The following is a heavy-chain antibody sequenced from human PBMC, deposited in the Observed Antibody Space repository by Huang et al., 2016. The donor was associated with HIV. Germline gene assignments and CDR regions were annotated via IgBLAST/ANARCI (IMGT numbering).Heavy chain of an antibody. D-gene: IGHD3-16*01. J-gene: IGHJ4*02. Sequence: QIHLVQSGPEVKQPGASVKVSCKALGYKFHIYEITWVRQTPGKGIEWMGWIDGDNVSTRYAQKYQDILTMTTGVATSTAYLELRSLRLDDTTVYYCARTKGEFDFWGQGALVTVSS. V-gene: IGHV1-18*04. CDR2: IDGDNVST. CDR3: ARTKGEFDF. CDR1: GYKFHIYE.